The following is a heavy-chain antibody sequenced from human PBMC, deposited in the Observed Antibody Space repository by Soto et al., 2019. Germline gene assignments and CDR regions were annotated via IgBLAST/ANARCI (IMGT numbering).Heavy chain of an antibody. CDR3: ARGTCEGDSSGWDDAFDI. CDR2: IIPSLGIA. Sequence: QVQLVQSGAEVQKPGSSVKVSCKASGGTFSSYTISWVRQAPGQGLEWMGRIIPSLGIANYAQKFQGRVKITADKSTSTAYMELSSLRSEDTAVYYCARGTCEGDSSGWDDAFDIWGQGTMVTVSS. CDR1: GGTFSSYT. V-gene: IGHV1-69*02. J-gene: IGHJ3*02. D-gene: IGHD6-19*01.